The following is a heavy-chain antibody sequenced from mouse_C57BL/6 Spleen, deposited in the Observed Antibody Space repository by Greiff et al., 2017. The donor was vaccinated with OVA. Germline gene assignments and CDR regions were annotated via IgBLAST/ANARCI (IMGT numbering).Heavy chain of an antibody. D-gene: IGHD5-5*01. CDR2: ISAGGSYT. CDR3: AREESYLSSYALDD. CDR1: GFTFSSYA. J-gene: IGHJ4*01. V-gene: IGHV5-4*01. Sequence: EVKLLESGGGLVKPGGSLKLSCAASGFTFSSYAMSWVRQTPEKRLEWVATISAGGSYTYYPDNVKGRFTISRDNAKNNLYLQMSHLKSEDTAMYDCAREESYLSSYALDDWGQGTSVTVSS.